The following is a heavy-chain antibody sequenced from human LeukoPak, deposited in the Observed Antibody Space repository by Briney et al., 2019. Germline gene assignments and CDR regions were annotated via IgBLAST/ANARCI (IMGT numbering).Heavy chain of an antibody. Sequence: ASVKVSCKASGYTFTSYYMHWVRQAPGQGLEWMGIINPSGGSTSYAQKFQGRVTMTRDTSASTVYMELSSLRSEDTAVYYCARESLRIAVAGTSWFDPWGQGTLVTVSS. J-gene: IGHJ5*02. CDR1: GYTFTSYY. CDR2: INPSGGST. D-gene: IGHD6-19*01. V-gene: IGHV1-46*01. CDR3: ARESLRIAVAGTSWFDP.